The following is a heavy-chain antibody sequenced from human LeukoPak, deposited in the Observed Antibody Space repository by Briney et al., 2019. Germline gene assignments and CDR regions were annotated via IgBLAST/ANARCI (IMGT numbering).Heavy chain of an antibody. CDR3: AAAGYSAGWSRGRYSSNGLDV. CDR1: GASISNYY. CDR2: IYYSGST. Sequence: SETLSLTCTVSGASISNYYWSWIRQFPGKGLEWIGYIYYSGSTNYNPSLKRRVTISIDTSKSQFSLKLSSVTAADTAGYYCAAAGYSAGWSRGRYSSNGLDVWGQGTPITVSS. V-gene: IGHV4-59*01. D-gene: IGHD6-19*01. J-gene: IGHJ6*02.